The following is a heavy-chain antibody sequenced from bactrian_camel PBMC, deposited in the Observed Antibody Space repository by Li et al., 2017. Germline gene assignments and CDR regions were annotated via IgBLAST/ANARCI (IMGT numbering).Heavy chain of an antibody. J-gene: IGHJ7*01. D-gene: IGHD3*01. V-gene: IGHV3S28*01. CDR1: GYSFSDGC. Sequence: QLVESGGGSVQTGGSLTLSCTLSGYSFSDGCVGWFRQVTEKVREGVAAIQPGTDTTVYADSVRGRFTISQDNSKNTLYLQMDSLKPEDTGMYYCAALKYDCFATSLFSGFLGVNDIDVWGKGTQVTVS. CDR2: IQPGTDTT.